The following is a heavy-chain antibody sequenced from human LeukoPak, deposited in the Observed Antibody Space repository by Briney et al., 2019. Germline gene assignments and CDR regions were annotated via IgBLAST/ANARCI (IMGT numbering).Heavy chain of an antibody. CDR1: GFNFGTYA. V-gene: IGHV3-23*01. D-gene: IGHD3-16*01. CDR3: TSGRNSGGYHTMDV. J-gene: IGHJ6*02. CDR2: SSGSGGGT. Sequence: PGGSLRLSCAASGFNFGTYAMSWVRQAPGKGLEWVSSSGSGGGTYYADSVKGRFAISRDSSKNTVYLQMNSLRAEDTAVYYCTSGRNSGGYHTMDVWGQGTAVTVSS.